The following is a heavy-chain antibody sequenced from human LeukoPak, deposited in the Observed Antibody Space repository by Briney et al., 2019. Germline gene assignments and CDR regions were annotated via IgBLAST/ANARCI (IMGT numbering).Heavy chain of an antibody. Sequence: GGSLRLSCAASGFTFSGPYMSWVRQAPGKGLEWVSYISGSGTTTHYADSVKGRFTISRDNSKNTLYLQMNSLRAEDTAVYYCAKSYGSGSYKRGVDYWGQGTLVTVSS. V-gene: IGHV3-11*01. CDR3: AKSYGSGSYKRGVDY. J-gene: IGHJ4*02. CDR1: GFTFSGPY. CDR2: ISGSGTTT. D-gene: IGHD3-10*01.